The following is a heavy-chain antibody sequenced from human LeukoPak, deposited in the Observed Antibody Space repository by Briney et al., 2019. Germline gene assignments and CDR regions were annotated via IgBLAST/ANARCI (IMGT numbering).Heavy chain of an antibody. CDR2: INYSGYT. CDR1: GGSISSSYFY. V-gene: IGHV4-39*01. Sequence: SETLSLTCTISGGSISSSYFYWGWIRQPPGKGLEWIGSINYSGYTYHNPSLKSRVTMSVGTSKNQFSLNLSSVTAADTAVYYCARHDTAIVTDYWGQGTLVTVSS. J-gene: IGHJ4*02. CDR3: ARHDTAIVTDY. D-gene: IGHD5-18*01.